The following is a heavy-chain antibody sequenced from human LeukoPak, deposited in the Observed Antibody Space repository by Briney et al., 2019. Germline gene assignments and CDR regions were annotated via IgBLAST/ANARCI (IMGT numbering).Heavy chain of an antibody. V-gene: IGHV4-34*01. Sequence: SETLSLTCAVYGGSFSGYYWSWIRQPPGKGLEWIGEINHSGSTNYNPSLKSRVTISVDTSKNQFSLKLSSVTAADTAVYYCARGYSSSWYVVDHLDYWGQGTLVTVSS. CDR2: INHSGST. CDR3: ARGYSSSWYVVDHLDY. CDR1: GGSFSGYY. J-gene: IGHJ4*02. D-gene: IGHD6-13*01.